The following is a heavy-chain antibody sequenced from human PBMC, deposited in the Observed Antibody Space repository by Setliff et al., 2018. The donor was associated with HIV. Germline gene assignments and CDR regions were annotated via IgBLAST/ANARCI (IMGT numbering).Heavy chain of an antibody. CDR2: IYWDDDE. CDR1: GFSLSTTGVG. J-gene: IGHJ3*01. D-gene: IGHD3-22*01. V-gene: IGHV2-5*02. Sequence: GSGPTLVNPTETLTLTCTFSGFSLSTTGVGVGWIRQPPGKALEWLTLIYWDDDERYSPSLKTRLAITKDNAKNSLYLDMNSLKTEDTAMYYCTTAPFTMIIPIISKDAFDVWGQGTMVTVSS. CDR3: TTAPFTMIIPIISKDAFDV.